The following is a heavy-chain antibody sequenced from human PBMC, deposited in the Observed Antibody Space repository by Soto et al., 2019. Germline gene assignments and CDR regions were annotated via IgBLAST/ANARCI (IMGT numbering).Heavy chain of an antibody. CDR1: GLTFSSYS. J-gene: IGHJ6*02. V-gene: IGHV3-48*01. CDR2: ISSSSSTI. CDR3: AFGEGSRYYYYGMDV. Sequence: HPGGSLRLSCAASGLTFSSYSMNWVRQAPGKWLELVSYISSSSSTIYYADSVKGRFTISRDNAKNSLYLQMISLRAEDTSVYFCAFGEGSRYYYYGMDVWGQGTTVTVSS. D-gene: IGHD2-15*01.